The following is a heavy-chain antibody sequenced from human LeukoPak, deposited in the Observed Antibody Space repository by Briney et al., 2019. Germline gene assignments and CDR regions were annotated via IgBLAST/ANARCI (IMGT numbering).Heavy chain of an antibody. Sequence: PGGSLRLSCAASGFIFNTYAMSWVRQAPGEGLQWVSGISNSGDSTYYLDSVKGRSTISRDNSKNTLHLQMSSLRAEDTALYYCVKDRCDRATCPEVWGQGTLVTVSS. CDR3: VKDRCDRATCPEV. V-gene: IGHV3-23*01. CDR2: ISNSGDST. D-gene: IGHD2-21*01. J-gene: IGHJ4*02. CDR1: GFIFNTYA.